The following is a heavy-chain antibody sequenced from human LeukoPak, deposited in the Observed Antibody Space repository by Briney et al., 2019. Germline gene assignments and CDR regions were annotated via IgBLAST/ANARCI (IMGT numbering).Heavy chain of an antibody. J-gene: IGHJ4*02. CDR2: MNPNSSNT. CDR1: GYTFTSYD. V-gene: IGHV1-8*01. D-gene: IGHD2-2*01. CDR3: AREEIVVVPAAAGGPFDY. Sequence: ASVKVSCKASGYTFTSYDINWVRQATGQGLEWMGWMNPNSSNTGYAQKFQGRVTITTDESTSTAYMELSSLRSEDTAVYYCAREEIVVVPAAAGGPFDYWGQGTLVTVSS.